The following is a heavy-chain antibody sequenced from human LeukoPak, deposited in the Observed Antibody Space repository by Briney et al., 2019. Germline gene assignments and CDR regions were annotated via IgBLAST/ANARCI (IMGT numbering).Heavy chain of an antibody. D-gene: IGHD6-13*01. CDR1: GGTFSSYA. J-gene: IGHJ6*02. Sequence: SVKVSCKASGGTFSSYAISWVRQAPGQGLEWMGRIIPIFGIANYAQKFQGRVTITADKSTSTAYMELSSLRSEDTAVYYCARGGAAAGNYYYYYGMDVWGRGTTVTVSS. V-gene: IGHV1-69*04. CDR3: ARGGAAAGNYYYYYGMDV. CDR2: IIPIFGIA.